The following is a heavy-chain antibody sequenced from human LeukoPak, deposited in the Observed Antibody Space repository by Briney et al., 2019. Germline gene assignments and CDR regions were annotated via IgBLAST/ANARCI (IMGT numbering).Heavy chain of an antibody. CDR3: ARDSWTTNNWFDP. Sequence: SETLSLTCTVSGGSISIGTYYWGWIRQSPGKGLEWIGSTYHSGRTYYNPSLKSRVTISVDTSKNQFSLNMIFVTAADTAVYYCARDSWTTNNWFDPWGQGTLVTVSS. CDR2: TYHSGRT. J-gene: IGHJ5*02. CDR1: GGSISIGTYY. V-gene: IGHV4-39*07. D-gene: IGHD3/OR15-3a*01.